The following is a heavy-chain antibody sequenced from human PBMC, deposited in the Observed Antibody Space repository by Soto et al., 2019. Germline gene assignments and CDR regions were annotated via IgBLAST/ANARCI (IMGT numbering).Heavy chain of an antibody. J-gene: IGHJ4*02. CDR3: SLSSGLTLPFDY. D-gene: IGHD3-22*01. CDR1: GYTFTGYY. Sequence: GASVKVSCKASGYTFTGYYMHWVRQAPGQGLGWMGWINPNSGGTNYAQKFQGRVTMTRDTSISTAYMELSRLRSDDTAVYYCSLSSGLTLPFDYWGQGTLVTVSS. V-gene: IGHV1-2*02. CDR2: INPNSGGT.